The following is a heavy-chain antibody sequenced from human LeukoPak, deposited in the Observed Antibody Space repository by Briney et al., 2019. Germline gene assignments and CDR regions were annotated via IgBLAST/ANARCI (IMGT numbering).Heavy chain of an antibody. D-gene: IGHD2-21*01. CDR3: ARGVRGWFDP. CDR1: GGSISSGGYY. Sequence: SETLSLTCTVSGGSISSGGYYWSWIRQHPGKGLEWIGYIYYSGSTYYNPSLKSRVTISVDTSKNQFSLKLSSVTAADTAVYYCARGVRGWFDPWGQGTLVTVSS. V-gene: IGHV4-31*03. CDR2: IYYSGST. J-gene: IGHJ5*02.